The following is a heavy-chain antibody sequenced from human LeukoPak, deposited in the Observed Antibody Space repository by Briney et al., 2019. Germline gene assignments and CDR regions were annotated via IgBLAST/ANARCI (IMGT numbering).Heavy chain of an antibody. CDR1: GFTVSRNY. CDR2: TYSDGST. V-gene: IGHV3-53*01. Sequence: PGGSLRLSCAASGFTVSRNYMSWGRQAPGKGLEWVSLTYSDGSTSYTESVKGRFTISRDNSKNTLSLQLNSLRAEDTAVYYCARDGGSSTKEPTGGYYYYGMDVWGQGTTVTVFS. CDR3: ARDGGSSTKEPTGGYYYYGMDV. J-gene: IGHJ6*02. D-gene: IGHD1-1*01.